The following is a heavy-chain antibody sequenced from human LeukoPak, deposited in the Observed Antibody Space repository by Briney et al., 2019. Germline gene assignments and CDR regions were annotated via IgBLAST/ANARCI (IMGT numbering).Heavy chain of an antibody. CDR1: GFTFSSYG. J-gene: IGHJ6*02. D-gene: IGHD6-13*01. V-gene: IGHV3-30*02. CDR2: IRYDGSNK. Sequence: PGGSLRLSCAASGFTFSSYGMHWVRQAPGKGLEWVAFIRYDGSNKYYADSVKGRFTISRDNSKNTLYLQMNSLRAEDTAVYYCARDSSSWSLSGSRYYGMDVWGQGTTVTVSS. CDR3: ARDSSSWSLSGSRYYGMDV.